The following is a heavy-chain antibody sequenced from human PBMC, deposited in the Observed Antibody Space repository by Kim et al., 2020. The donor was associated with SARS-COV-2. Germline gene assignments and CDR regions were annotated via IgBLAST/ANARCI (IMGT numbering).Heavy chain of an antibody. J-gene: IGHJ1*01. CDR1: GFTFSNFA. CDR2: ISSSGLSP. V-gene: IGHV3-23*01. CDR3: ATVGRSSQPVY. D-gene: IGHD3-16*01. Sequence: GGSLRLSCAASGFTFSNFAMSWVRQAPGKGLEWVSSISSSGLSPYDADSVKGRFTISRDNSKNTLYLQMNSLRAEDTAIYYCATVGRSSQPVYWGLGTL.